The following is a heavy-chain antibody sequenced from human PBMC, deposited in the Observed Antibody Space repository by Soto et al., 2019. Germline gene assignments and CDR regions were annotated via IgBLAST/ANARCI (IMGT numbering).Heavy chain of an antibody. CDR1: GFSLSTSGVG. V-gene: IGHV2-5*02. Sequence: QITLKESGPTLVKPTQTLTLTCTFSGFSLSTSGVGVGWIRQPPGKALEWLAFLYWDDDKRYSPSLKSRLTITKDTSKNLVILTMTNMDHVDTATYYCARTSVNWGSRGLVDYWGQGTLVTVAS. D-gene: IGHD7-27*01. CDR2: LYWDDDK. CDR3: ARTSVNWGSRGLVDY. J-gene: IGHJ4*02.